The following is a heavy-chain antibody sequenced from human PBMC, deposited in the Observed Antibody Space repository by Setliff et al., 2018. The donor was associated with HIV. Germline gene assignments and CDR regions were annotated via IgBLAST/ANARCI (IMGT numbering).Heavy chain of an antibody. CDR3: ALPYCSCGNYWSSASLPPAGWFDP. V-gene: IGHV1-69*05. J-gene: IGHJ5*02. CDR1: GGTFSSYV. D-gene: IGHD2-15*01. CDR2: IIPMYGVT. Sequence: SVKVSCKASGGTFSSYVISWVRQAPGQGPEWMGGIIPMYGVTNYAQKFQGRVTITTDESTSTAYMELSSLKSEDTAVYYCALPYCSCGNYWSSASLPPAGWFDPWGQGTLVTVSS.